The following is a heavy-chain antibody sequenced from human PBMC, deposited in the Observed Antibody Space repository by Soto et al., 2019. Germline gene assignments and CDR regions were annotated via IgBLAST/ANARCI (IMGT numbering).Heavy chain of an antibody. CDR3: ARDSIVVVPAAQNYYYYGMDV. CDR1: GLTFSSYS. CDR2: ISSSSSYI. V-gene: IGHV3-21*01. D-gene: IGHD2-2*01. J-gene: IGHJ6*02. Sequence: GGSLRLSCAASGLTFSSYSMNWVRKAPGKGLEWVSSISSSSSYIYYADSVKGRFTISRDNAKNSLYLQMNSLRAEDTAVYYCARDSIVVVPAAQNYYYYGMDVWGHGTTVTVS.